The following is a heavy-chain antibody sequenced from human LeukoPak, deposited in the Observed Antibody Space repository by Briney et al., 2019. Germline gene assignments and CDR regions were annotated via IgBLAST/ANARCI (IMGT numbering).Heavy chain of an antibody. CDR2: ISSSSSYI. J-gene: IGHJ1*01. CDR1: GFTFSSYS. CDR3: ARDPDYGSNPGYFQH. D-gene: IGHD4-23*01. Sequence: GGSLRLSCAASGFTFSSYSMNWVRQAPGKGLEWVSSISSSSSYIYYADSVKGRFTISRDNAKNSLYLQMNSLRAEDTAVYYCARDPDYGSNPGYFQHWGQGTLVTVSS. V-gene: IGHV3-21*01.